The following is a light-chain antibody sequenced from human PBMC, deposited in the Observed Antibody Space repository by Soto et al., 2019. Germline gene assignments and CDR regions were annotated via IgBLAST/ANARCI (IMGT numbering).Light chain of an antibody. V-gene: IGKV3-20*01. CDR1: QSVRTSY. J-gene: IGKJ1*01. CDR3: HHYGSSLGT. CDR2: GAS. Sequence: EVVFTQSRLSVSFSGWERATLSCRASQSVRTSYLAWYQQKPGQPPRLLIYGASSRATAIPDRFSGSGSGTDFTLTISRLEPEDFAVYYCHHYGSSLGTFGQGTKVDI.